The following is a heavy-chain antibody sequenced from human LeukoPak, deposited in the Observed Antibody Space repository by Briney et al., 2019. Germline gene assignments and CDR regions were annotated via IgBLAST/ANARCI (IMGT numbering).Heavy chain of an antibody. CDR3: AKWGDYDVLTGYYDSDY. Sequence: PGASLRLSCAASGFTFSNYAMSWVRQAPGKGLEWVSAVSGRDTSTYYTDSVKGRFTISRDNSKNTLYLQMNSLSAEDTVIYYCAKWGDYDVLTGYYDSDYWGQGTLVTVSS. D-gene: IGHD3-9*01. V-gene: IGHV3-23*01. CDR2: VSGRDTST. CDR1: GFTFSNYA. J-gene: IGHJ4*02.